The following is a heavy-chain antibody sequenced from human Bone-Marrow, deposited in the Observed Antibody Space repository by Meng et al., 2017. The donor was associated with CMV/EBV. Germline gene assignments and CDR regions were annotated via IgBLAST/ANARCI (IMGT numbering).Heavy chain of an antibody. CDR1: GGSFSGYY. CDR2: FNHSGST. V-gene: IGHV4-34*01. CDR3: ARSGLRFLYNYYGVDV. Sequence: SETLSLTCAVYGGSFSGYYWTWIRQPPGKGLEWIGEFNHSGSTNYNPSLMSRVTISVDTSKNQVSLRLTSVTAADTAVDYCARSGLRFLYNYYGVDVWGQGTKVTVSS. D-gene: IGHD5-12*01. J-gene: IGHJ6*02.